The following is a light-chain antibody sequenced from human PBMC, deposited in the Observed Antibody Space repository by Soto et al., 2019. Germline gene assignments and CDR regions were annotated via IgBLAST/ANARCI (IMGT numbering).Light chain of an antibody. V-gene: IGKV1-8*01. Sequence: IRMTQSPSSLSASTGDRVTISCRASQGISSYLAWYQKKPGKAPKLLIYDASSLESGVPSRFSGSGSGTEFTLTISSLQPDDFATYYCQHYNSYSETFGQGTKVDIK. CDR3: QHYNSYSET. CDR2: DAS. J-gene: IGKJ1*01. CDR1: QGISSY.